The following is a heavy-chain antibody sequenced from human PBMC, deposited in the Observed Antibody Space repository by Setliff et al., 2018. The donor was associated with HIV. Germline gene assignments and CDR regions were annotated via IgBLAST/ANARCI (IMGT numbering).Heavy chain of an antibody. CDR1: GGAFNGYY. CDR2: INHKGVT. Sequence: SETLSLTCAVYGGAFNGYYWTWIRQSPGRGLEWIGEINHKGVTNYSPSLMRRATISAETSKNQFSLRLSSVTAADTALYFCTRAQIAAPRPFGYWGRGTLVTVSS. V-gene: IGHV4-34*01. J-gene: IGHJ4*02. D-gene: IGHD2-21*01. CDR3: TRAQIAAPRPFGY.